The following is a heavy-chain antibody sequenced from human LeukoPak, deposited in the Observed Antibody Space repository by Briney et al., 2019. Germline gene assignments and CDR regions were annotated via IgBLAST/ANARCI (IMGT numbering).Heavy chain of an antibody. V-gene: IGHV3-48*03. CDR2: ISSSGSTI. Sequence: GGSLRLSCAASGFTFSSYEMNWVRQAPGKGLEWVSYISSSGSTIYYADSVKGRFTISRDNAKNSLYLQMNSLRAEDTAVYYCATAPIAVAGKVDYWGPGTLVTVSS. D-gene: IGHD6-19*01. J-gene: IGHJ4*02. CDR3: ATAPIAVAGKVDY. CDR1: GFTFSSYE.